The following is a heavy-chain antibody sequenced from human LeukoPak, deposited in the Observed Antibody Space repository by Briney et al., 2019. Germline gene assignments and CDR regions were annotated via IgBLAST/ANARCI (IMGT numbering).Heavy chain of an antibody. CDR1: GGSFSGYY. J-gene: IGHJ4*02. CDR2: INHSGST. V-gene: IGHV4-34*01. Sequence: SETLSLTCAVYGGSFSGYYWSWIRQPPGKGLEWIGEINHSGSTNYNPSLKSRVTISVDTSKNQFSLKLSSVTAADTAVYYCGRGGVFTYYYDCVVYYNLFDAGAQEPLATVS. CDR3: GRGGVFTYYYDCVVYYNLFDA. D-gene: IGHD3-22*01.